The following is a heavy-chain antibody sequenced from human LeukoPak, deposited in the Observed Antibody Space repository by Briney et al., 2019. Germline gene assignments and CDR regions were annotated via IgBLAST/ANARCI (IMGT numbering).Heavy chain of an antibody. D-gene: IGHD6-13*01. CDR3: ARGRGAAAGTFDY. Sequence: GGSLRLSCAASGFTFGSYAMHWVRQAPGKGLEWVAVISYDGSNKYYANSVKGRFTISRDNSKNTLYLQMNSLRAEDTAVYYCARGRGAAAGTFDYWGQGTLVTVSS. CDR1: GFTFGSYA. CDR2: ISYDGSNK. V-gene: IGHV3-30*04. J-gene: IGHJ4*02.